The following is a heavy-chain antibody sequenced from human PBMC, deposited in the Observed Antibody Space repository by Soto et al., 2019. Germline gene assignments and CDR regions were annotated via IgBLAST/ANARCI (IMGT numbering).Heavy chain of an antibody. V-gene: IGHV4-38-2*01. CDR1: GFSISSAYY. Sequence: SETLSLTCAVSGFSISSAYYWGWIRQPPGKGLEWIGTVYYNENTYYNPSLKSRVTITVDTAKNQFSLNLRSVTAADTAMYFSARRERYYGSPGWFDPWGPGTLVTVSS. CDR2: VYYNENT. D-gene: IGHD3-10*01. CDR3: ARRERYYGSPGWFDP. J-gene: IGHJ5*02.